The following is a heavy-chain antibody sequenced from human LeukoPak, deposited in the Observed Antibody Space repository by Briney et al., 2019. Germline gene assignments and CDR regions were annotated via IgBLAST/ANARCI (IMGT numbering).Heavy chain of an antibody. Sequence: GGSLRLSCAASGFTLSSYWMTWVRQAPGKGLEWVANINQDGSEKFYVDSVKGRFTISRDNAKNTLYLQMNSLRAEDTAVYYCARERRSSGWYDAFDMRGQGTMVTVSS. CDR3: ARERRSSGWYDAFDM. CDR2: INQDGSEK. J-gene: IGHJ3*02. V-gene: IGHV3-7*01. CDR1: GFTLSSYW. D-gene: IGHD6-19*01.